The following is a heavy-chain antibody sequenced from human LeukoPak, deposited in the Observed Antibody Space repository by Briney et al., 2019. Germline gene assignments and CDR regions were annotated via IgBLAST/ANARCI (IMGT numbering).Heavy chain of an antibody. V-gene: IGHV4-34*01. J-gene: IGHJ4*02. Sequence: PSETLSLTCAVSGGSFSGYYWSWIRQPPGKGLEWIGEINHSGSTNYNPSLKSRVTISVDTSKNQFSLKLSSVTAADTAVYYCARGRAAGPFNYWGQGTLVTVSS. CDR3: ARGRAAGPFNY. CDR2: INHSGST. CDR1: GGSFSGYY. D-gene: IGHD6-13*01.